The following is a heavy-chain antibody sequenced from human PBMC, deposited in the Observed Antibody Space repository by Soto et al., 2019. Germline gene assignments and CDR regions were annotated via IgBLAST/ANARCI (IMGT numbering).Heavy chain of an antibody. Sequence: EVQLLESGGGLVQPGGSLRLSCAASGFTFSSYAMSWVRQAPGKGLEWVSAISGSGGSTYYADSVKGRFTISRDNSKNTLYLQMNSLRAEDTAVYYCAKFMYGDYARTDAFDIWGQGTMVTVSS. CDR3: AKFMYGDYARTDAFDI. CDR1: GFTFSSYA. V-gene: IGHV3-23*01. D-gene: IGHD4-17*01. J-gene: IGHJ3*02. CDR2: ISGSGGST.